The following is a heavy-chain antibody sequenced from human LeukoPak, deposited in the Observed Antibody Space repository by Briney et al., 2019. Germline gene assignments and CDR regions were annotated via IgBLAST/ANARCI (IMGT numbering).Heavy chain of an antibody. CDR1: GGSISSYC. CDR3: ARTSTPTYYYDSSGYPPNNDAFDI. J-gene: IGHJ3*02. V-gene: IGHV4-4*07. Sequence: SETLSLTCTVSGGSISSYCWSWIRQPAGKGLEWIGRIYTSGSTNYNPSLKSRVTTSVDTSKNQFSLKLSSVTAADTAVYYCARTSTPTYYYDSSGYPPNNDAFDIWGQGTMVTVSS. CDR2: IYTSGST. D-gene: IGHD3-22*01.